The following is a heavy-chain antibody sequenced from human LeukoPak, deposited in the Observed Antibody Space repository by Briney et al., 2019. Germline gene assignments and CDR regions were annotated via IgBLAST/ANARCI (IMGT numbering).Heavy chain of an antibody. CDR3: AKGGHLQQLPILHYFDY. J-gene: IGHJ4*02. CDR2: ISGSGGNT. V-gene: IGHV3-23*01. Sequence: GGSLRLSCAASGFSFSSYAMSWVRQTPEKGLEWVSGISGSGGNTYYADSVKGRFTISRDNSKNTLYLQMNSLRAEDTAVYYCAKGGHLQQLPILHYFDYWGQGTLVTVSS. CDR1: GFSFSSYA. D-gene: IGHD6-13*01.